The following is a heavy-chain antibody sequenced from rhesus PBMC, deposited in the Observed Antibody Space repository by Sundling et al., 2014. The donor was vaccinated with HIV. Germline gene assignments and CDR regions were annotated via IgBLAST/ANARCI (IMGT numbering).Heavy chain of an antibody. J-gene: IGHJ4*01. Sequence: EVQLVESVGGVVQPGGSLRLSCVASGFTFDDYAMHWVRQAPGKGLEWVPDISWSGDSTYYTDSVKGRFTISRDNAKNSLYLQMDSLRAEDTALYYCARDYNIWTGYYSAFDFWGQGVLVTVSS. V-gene: IGHV3-201*01. CDR2: ISWSGDST. CDR3: ARDYNIWTGYYSAFDF. CDR1: GFTFDDYA. D-gene: IGHD3-3*01.